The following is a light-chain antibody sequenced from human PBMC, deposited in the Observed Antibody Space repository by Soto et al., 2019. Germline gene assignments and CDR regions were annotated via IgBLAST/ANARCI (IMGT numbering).Light chain of an antibody. J-gene: IGLJ2*01. CDR2: GNS. Sequence: QSVLTQPPSVSGAPGQRVTISCTGSSSNIGAGYDVHWYQQLPGTAPKLLIYGNSNRPSGVPDRFSGSKSGTSASLAITGLQAEDEADYYRQSYVVFGGGTKVTVL. V-gene: IGLV1-40*01. CDR1: SSNIGAGYD. CDR3: QSYVV.